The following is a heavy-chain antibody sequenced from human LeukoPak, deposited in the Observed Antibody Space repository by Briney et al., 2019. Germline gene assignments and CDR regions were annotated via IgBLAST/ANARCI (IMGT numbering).Heavy chain of an antibody. V-gene: IGHV1-46*01. Sequence: ASVKVSCEASGYTFTSYYMHWVRQAPGQGLEWMGIINPSGGSTSYAQKFQGRVTMTRDTSTSTVYMELSSLRSEDTAVYYCAREVPRTFEFDPWGQGTLVTVSS. CDR2: INPSGGST. CDR1: GYTFTSYY. J-gene: IGHJ5*02. D-gene: IGHD2-2*01. CDR3: AREVPRTFEFDP.